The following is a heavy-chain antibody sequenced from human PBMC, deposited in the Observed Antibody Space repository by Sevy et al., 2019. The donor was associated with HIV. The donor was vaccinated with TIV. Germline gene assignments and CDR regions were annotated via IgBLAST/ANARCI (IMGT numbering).Heavy chain of an antibody. D-gene: IGHD4-17*01. CDR3: AKDGDYGDTYWYFDL. CDR2: ISWDGGST. CDR1: GFTFDDYA. V-gene: IGHV3-43D*03. Sequence: GGSLRLSCAASGFTFDDYAMHWVRQAPGKGLEWVSLISWDGGSTYNADSVKGRFTISRDNSKNSLYLQMNSLRAEDTALYYCAKDGDYGDTYWYFDLWGRGTLVTVSS. J-gene: IGHJ2*01.